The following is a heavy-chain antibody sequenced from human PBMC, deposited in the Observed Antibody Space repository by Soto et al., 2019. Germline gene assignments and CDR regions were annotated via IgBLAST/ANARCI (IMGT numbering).Heavy chain of an antibody. V-gene: IGHV3-33*01. J-gene: IGHJ3*02. CDR3: ARADDYGDPNDAFDI. D-gene: IGHD4-17*01. Sequence: QVQLVESGGGVVQPGRSLRLSCAASGFTFSSNGMHWVRQAPGKGLEWVAVIWYDGSNKYYADSVKGRFTISRDNSKNTLYLQMNSLRAEDTAVYYCARADDYGDPNDAFDIWGQGTMVTVSS. CDR1: GFTFSSNG. CDR2: IWYDGSNK.